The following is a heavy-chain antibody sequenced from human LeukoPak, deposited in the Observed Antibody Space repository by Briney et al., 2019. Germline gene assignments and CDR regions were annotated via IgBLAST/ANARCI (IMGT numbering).Heavy chain of an antibody. V-gene: IGHV3-30-3*01. CDR1: GFXFSSYA. J-gene: IGHJ4*02. CDR3: ASRKDTPHLPDY. D-gene: IGHD5-18*01. CDR2: ISYDGSNK. Sequence: GGSLRLSCAASGFXFSSYAIHWVRQAPGKGLEWVVVISYDGSNKYYADSVKGRFTISRDNSKNTLYLQMNSLRAEDTAVYYCASRKDTPHLPDYWGQGTLVTVSS.